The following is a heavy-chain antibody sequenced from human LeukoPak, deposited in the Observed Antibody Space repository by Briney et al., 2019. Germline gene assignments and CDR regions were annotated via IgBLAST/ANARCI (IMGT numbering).Heavy chain of an antibody. Sequence: SQTLSLTCAISGDGVSSNSAAWNWIRQSPSRGLEWLGRTYYMSKWSNNYAVSVQSRITINPDTSKNQFSLQLNSVTPEDTAVYYCARSHWNYDNWFDPWGQGTLVTVSS. CDR1: GDGVSSNSAA. J-gene: IGHJ5*01. D-gene: IGHD1-7*01. CDR3: ARSHWNYDNWFDP. V-gene: IGHV6-1*01. CDR2: TYYMSKWSN.